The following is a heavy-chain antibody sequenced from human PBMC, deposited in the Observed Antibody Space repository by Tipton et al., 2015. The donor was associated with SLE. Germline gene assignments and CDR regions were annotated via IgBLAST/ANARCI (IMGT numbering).Heavy chain of an antibody. V-gene: IGHV3-21*01. CDR3: ARDLGLRFLEFLGVGMDV. CDR1: GFTFSSYS. Sequence: SLRLSCAASGFTFSSYSMNWVRQAPGKGLEWVSSISSSSSYIYYADSVKGRFTISRDNAKNSLYLQMNSLRAEDTAVYYCARDLGLRFLEFLGVGMDVWGQGTTATVPS. J-gene: IGHJ6*02. D-gene: IGHD3-3*01. CDR2: ISSSSSYI.